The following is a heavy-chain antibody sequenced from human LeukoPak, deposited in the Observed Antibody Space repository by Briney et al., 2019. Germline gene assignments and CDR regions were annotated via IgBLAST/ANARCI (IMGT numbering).Heavy chain of an antibody. CDR3: ARASPLLWFGELLSTGGHWFDP. D-gene: IGHD3-10*01. V-gene: IGHV1-2*02. Sequence: ASVKVSCKASGYTFTGYYMHWVRQAPGQGLEWMGWINPNSGGTNYAQKFQGRVTTTRDTSISTAYMELSRLRSDDTAVYYCARASPLLWFGELLSTGGHWFDPWGQGTLVTVSS. J-gene: IGHJ5*02. CDR1: GYTFTGYY. CDR2: INPNSGGT.